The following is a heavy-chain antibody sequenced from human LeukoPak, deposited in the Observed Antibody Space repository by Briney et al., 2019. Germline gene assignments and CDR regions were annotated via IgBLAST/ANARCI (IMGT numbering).Heavy chain of an antibody. CDR2: ISSSGSTI. D-gene: IGHD3-22*01. Sequence: PGGSLRLSCAASGFTFSSYEMNWVRQAPGEGLEWVSYISSSGSTIYYADSVKGRFTISRDNAKNSLYLQMNSLRAEDTAVYYCAREDFKYYYDSSGYYGFDYWGQGTLVTVSS. J-gene: IGHJ4*01. CDR1: GFTFSSYE. V-gene: IGHV3-48*03. CDR3: AREDFKYYYDSSGYYGFDY.